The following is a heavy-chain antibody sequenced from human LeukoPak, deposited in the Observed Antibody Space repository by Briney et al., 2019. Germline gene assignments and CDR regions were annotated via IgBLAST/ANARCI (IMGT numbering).Heavy chain of an antibody. J-gene: IGHJ6*02. Sequence: ASVKVSCKASGYTFTSYGISWVRQAPGQGLEWMGWISAYNGNTNYAQKLQGRVTMTTDTSTSTAYMELRSLRSDDTAVYYCARGTIVVVPAAQYYYYGMDVWGQGTTVIVSS. V-gene: IGHV1-18*01. CDR3: ARGTIVVVPAAQYYYYGMDV. CDR2: ISAYNGNT. D-gene: IGHD2-2*01. CDR1: GYTFTSYG.